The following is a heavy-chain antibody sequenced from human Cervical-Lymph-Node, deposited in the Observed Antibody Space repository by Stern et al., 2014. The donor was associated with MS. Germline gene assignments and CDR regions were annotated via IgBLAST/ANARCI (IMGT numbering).Heavy chain of an antibody. V-gene: IGHV3-9*01. J-gene: IGHJ3*02. D-gene: IGHD3-9*01. CDR1: GFTFDDYA. Sequence: VQLVESGGGLVQHGRSLRLSCAASGFTFDDYAMHWVRQAPGKGLEWVSGISWNSGSIGYADSVRGRFTISRDDAKNSLYMQMNSLGRDDTALYYCAKDRDYDIHDAFDIWGQGTMVTVSS. CDR3: AKDRDYDIHDAFDI. CDR2: ISWNSGSI.